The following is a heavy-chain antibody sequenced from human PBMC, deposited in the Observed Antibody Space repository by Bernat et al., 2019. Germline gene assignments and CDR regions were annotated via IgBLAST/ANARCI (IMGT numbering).Heavy chain of an antibody. CDR1: GLTFSSYG. CDR3: AKVLRGSYNVDAFGV. J-gene: IGHJ3*01. D-gene: IGHD1-26*01. V-gene: IGHV3-30*02. Sequence: QMLLVESGGGVVQPGGSLMLSCAASGLTFSSYGMHWVRQAPGKGLEWVALIWSDGSKKYYVGSVQGRFAISSDNFDNTLFLQMNSLRTEDTAIYYCAKVLRGSYNVDAFGVWGQGTLVTVSS. CDR2: IWSDGSKK.